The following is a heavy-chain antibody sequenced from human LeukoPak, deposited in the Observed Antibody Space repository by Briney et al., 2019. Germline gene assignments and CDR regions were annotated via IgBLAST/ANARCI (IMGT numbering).Heavy chain of an antibody. CDR2: ISGSGGTT. Sequence: PGGSLRLSCAPSGFTFSSSAISWVRQPPGKGLEWVSAISGSGGTTYYADSVKGRLTISRYNTRSILYLQMNSLRAGDTAVYYCAKVGNQYHLQGVVWGKGALVTVSS. CDR1: GFTFSSSA. V-gene: IGHV3-23*01. D-gene: IGHD1-14*01. CDR3: AKVGNQYHLQGVV. J-gene: IGHJ4*02.